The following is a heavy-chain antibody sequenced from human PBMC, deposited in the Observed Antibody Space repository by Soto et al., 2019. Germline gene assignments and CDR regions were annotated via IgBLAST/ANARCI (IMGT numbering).Heavy chain of an antibody. Sequence: TLSLTCTVSGGSISSSSYYWGWIRQPPGKGLEWIGSIYYSGSTYYNPSLKSRVTISVDTSKNQFSLKLSSVTAADTAVYYCARDHVDTAMVGGMDVWGQGTTVTVSS. CDR2: IYYSGST. D-gene: IGHD5-18*01. V-gene: IGHV4-39*07. CDR1: GGSISSSSYY. CDR3: ARDHVDTAMVGGMDV. J-gene: IGHJ6*02.